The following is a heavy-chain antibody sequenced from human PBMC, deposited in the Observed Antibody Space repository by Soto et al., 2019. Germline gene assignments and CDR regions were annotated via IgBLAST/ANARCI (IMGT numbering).Heavy chain of an antibody. Sequence: QVQLQQWGAGLLKPSETLSLTCAVYGGSFSGYYWSWIRQPPGKGLEWIGEINHSGSTNYNPSLKSRVNISVDTSKNQFSLKLSSVTAADTAVYYCARRFGHRNNIVVVPAARENLWFDPWGQGTLVTVSS. J-gene: IGHJ5*02. CDR2: INHSGST. CDR1: GGSFSGYY. CDR3: ARRFGHRNNIVVVPAARENLWFDP. V-gene: IGHV4-34*01. D-gene: IGHD2-2*01.